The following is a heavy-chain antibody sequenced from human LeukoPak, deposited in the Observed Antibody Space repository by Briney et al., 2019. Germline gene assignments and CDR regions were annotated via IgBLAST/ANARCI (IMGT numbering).Heavy chain of an antibody. J-gene: IGHJ4*02. CDR3: ASGSGH. Sequence: GGSLRLSCAASGFTLSSYAMNWVRQAPGKGLEWVSSISGSGGSSYYVDSVKGRFTISRDNAKNSLYLQMNSLRDEDTAVFYCASGSGHWGQGTLVTVSS. CDR1: GFTLSSYA. D-gene: IGHD5-12*01. CDR2: ISGSGGSS. V-gene: IGHV3-23*01.